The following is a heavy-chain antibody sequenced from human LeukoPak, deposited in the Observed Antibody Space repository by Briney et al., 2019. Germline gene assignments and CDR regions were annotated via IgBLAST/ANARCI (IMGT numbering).Heavy chain of an antibody. J-gene: IGHJ3*02. D-gene: IGHD4-11*01. CDR2: ISGSGGST. V-gene: IGHV3-23*01. CDR1: GFTFSSYG. Sequence: GGSLRLSCAASGFTFSSYGMSWVRQAPGKGLEWVSAISGSGGSTYYADSVKGRFTISRDNAKNSLYLQMNSLRAEDTAVYYCARDYSQDAFDIWGQGTMVTVSS. CDR3: ARDYSQDAFDI.